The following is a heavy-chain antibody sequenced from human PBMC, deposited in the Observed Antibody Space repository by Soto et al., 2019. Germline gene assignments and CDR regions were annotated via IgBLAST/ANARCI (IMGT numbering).Heavy chain of an antibody. CDR2: INAGNGNT. J-gene: IGHJ5*02. CDR3: TKPRSSLQWPPFDP. Sequence: ASVKVSCKASGYTFTSCAMHWVRQAPGQRLEWMGWINAGNGNTKYSQKFQGRVTITRDTSASTAYMELSSLRSEDTAVYYCTKPRSSLQWPPFDPWGHGTQVTVSS. V-gene: IGHV1-3*01. CDR1: GYTFTSCA. D-gene: IGHD6-19*01.